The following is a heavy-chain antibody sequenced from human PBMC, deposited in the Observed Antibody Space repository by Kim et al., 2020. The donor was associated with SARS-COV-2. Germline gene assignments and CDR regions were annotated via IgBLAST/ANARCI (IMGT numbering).Heavy chain of an antibody. J-gene: IGHJ4*02. CDR3: ARDIGSGWGRGDY. CDR1: GFTFSSYG. V-gene: IGHV3-33*01. CDR2: IWYDGSNK. Sequence: GGSLRLSCAASGFTFSSYGMHWVRQAPGKGLEWVAVIWYDGSNKYYADSVKGRFTISRDNSKNTLYLQMNSLRAEDTAVYYCARDIGSGWGRGDYWGQGTLVTVSS. D-gene: IGHD6-19*01.